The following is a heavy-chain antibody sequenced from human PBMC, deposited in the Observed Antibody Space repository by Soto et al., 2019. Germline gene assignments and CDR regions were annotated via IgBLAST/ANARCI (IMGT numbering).Heavy chain of an antibody. CDR1: GYTFTSYY. J-gene: IGHJ6*02. Sequence: ASVKVSCKASGYTFTSYYMHWVRQAPGQGLEWMGIINPSGGSTSYAQKFQGRVTMTRDTSTSTVYMELSSLRSEDTAVYYCARDCRPGSSWYFGEDGYYYGMDVWGQGTTVTVSS. CDR3: ARDCRPGSSWYFGEDGYYYGMDV. D-gene: IGHD6-13*01. CDR2: INPSGGST. V-gene: IGHV1-46*01.